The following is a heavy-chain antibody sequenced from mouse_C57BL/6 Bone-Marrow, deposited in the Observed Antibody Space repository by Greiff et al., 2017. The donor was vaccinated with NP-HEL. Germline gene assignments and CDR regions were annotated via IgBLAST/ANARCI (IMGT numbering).Heavy chain of an antibody. CDR1: GFTFSDYG. Sequence: VQLKESGGGLVQPGGSLKLSCAASGFTFSDYGLAWVRQAPRKGPEWVAFISNLAYSIYYADTVTGRFTISRENAKNTLYLEMSSLRSEDTAMYYCARQDYYGSSYGYFDVWGTGTTVTVSS. V-gene: IGHV5-15*01. J-gene: IGHJ1*03. CDR2: ISNLAYSI. D-gene: IGHD1-1*01. CDR3: ARQDYYGSSYGYFDV.